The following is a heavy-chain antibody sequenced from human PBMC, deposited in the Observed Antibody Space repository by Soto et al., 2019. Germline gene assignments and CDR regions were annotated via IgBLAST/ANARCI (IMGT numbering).Heavy chain of an antibody. D-gene: IGHD1-26*01. V-gene: IGHV3-7*05. CDR1: GFTFSNYW. Sequence: EVQLVESGGGLVQPGGSLRLSCAASGFTFSNYWMSWVRQAPGKGLEWVANIKEDGSEKSHVDSVKGRFTISRDNAKNLMYLQMDSLRAEDTAVYKCVRGGSHSFDYCGQGTLVTVSS. CDR3: VRGGSHSFDY. CDR2: IKEDGSEK. J-gene: IGHJ4*02.